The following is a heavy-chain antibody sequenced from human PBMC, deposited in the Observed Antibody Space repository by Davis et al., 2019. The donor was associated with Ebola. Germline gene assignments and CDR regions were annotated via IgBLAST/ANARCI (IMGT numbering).Heavy chain of an antibody. V-gene: IGHV3-30*18. Sequence: GESLKISCAASGFTFSRQWMHWVRQAPGKGLEWVAVASYDPITTYYAESVRGRFTVSRDNSKNTLYLQMDSLRPEDTAVYYCAKEEGRRGQWMPHFDHWGQGTLVTVSS. D-gene: IGHD5-12*01. CDR2: ASYDPITT. J-gene: IGHJ4*02. CDR3: AKEEGRRGQWMPHFDH. CDR1: GFTFSRQW.